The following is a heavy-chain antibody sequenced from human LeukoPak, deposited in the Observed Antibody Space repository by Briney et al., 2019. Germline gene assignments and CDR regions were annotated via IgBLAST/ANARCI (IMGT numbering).Heavy chain of an antibody. CDR1: GGSISSSSYS. CDR3: ARHANIVVVVAAIGY. J-gene: IGHJ4*02. V-gene: IGHV4-39*01. D-gene: IGHD2-15*01. Sequence: SETLSLTCTVSGGSISSSSYSWGWIRQPPGKGLEWIGSIYYSGSTYYNPSLKSRVTISVDTSKNQFSLKLSSVTAADTAVYYCARHANIVVVVAAIGYWGQGTLVTVSS. CDR2: IYYSGST.